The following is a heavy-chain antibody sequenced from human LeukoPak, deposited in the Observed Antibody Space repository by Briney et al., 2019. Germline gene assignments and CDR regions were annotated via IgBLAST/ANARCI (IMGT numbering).Heavy chain of an antibody. J-gene: IGHJ4*02. Sequence: SETLSLTCPVSGGSISSYFWSWIRQPAGKGLDAIGHISTSESTNYNPSLKSRVTMSVDTSKNQFSLKLSSVTAADTAVYYCARVRYSDSSVLTRKRSYYFDYWGQGTLVTVSS. D-gene: IGHD3-22*01. CDR3: ARVRYSDSSVLTRKRSYYFDY. CDR2: ISTSEST. CDR1: GGSISSYF. V-gene: IGHV4-4*07.